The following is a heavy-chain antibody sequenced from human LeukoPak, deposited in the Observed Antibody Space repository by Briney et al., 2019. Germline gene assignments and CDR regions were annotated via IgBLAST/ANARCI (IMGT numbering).Heavy chain of an antibody. CDR3: ARENGGPFDY. CDR2: ISYDGSNK. CDR1: GFTFSSYA. V-gene: IGHV3-30*04. J-gene: IGHJ4*02. Sequence: RGSLRLSCAASGFTFSSYAMHWVRQAPGKGLEWVAVISYDGSNKYYADSVKGRFTISRDNSKNTLYLQMNSLRAEDTAVYYCARENGGPFDYWGQGTLVTVSS. D-gene: IGHD3-10*01.